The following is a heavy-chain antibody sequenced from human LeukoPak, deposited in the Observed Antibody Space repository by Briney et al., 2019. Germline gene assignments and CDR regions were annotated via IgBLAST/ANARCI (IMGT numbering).Heavy chain of an antibody. V-gene: IGHV3-21*01. CDR1: GFTFSSYA. CDR2: ISSSSSYI. CDR3: AREEGYCSSTSCPHDY. J-gene: IGHJ4*02. Sequence: GGSLRLSCAASGFTFSSYAMSWVRQAPGKGLEWVSSISSSSSYIYYADSVKGRFTISRDNAKNSLYLQMNSLRAEDTAVYYCAREEGYCSSTSCPHDYWGQGTLVTVSS. D-gene: IGHD2-2*01.